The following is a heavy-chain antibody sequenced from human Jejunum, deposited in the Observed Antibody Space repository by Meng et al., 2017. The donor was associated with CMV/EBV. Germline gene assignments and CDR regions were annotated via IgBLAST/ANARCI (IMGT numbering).Heavy chain of an antibody. CDR3: ARDGVASRPYVGIDY. Sequence: SGGSVSSGLYSWSWIRQPPGKGLAWLGYIFYSGSTNYNASLKSRVTISLDTSNNQFSLKLNSVTAADTAVYYCARDGVASRPYVGIDYWGQGTLVTVSS. CDR1: GGSVSSGLYS. V-gene: IGHV4-61*01. J-gene: IGHJ4*02. D-gene: IGHD6-6*01. CDR2: IFYSGST.